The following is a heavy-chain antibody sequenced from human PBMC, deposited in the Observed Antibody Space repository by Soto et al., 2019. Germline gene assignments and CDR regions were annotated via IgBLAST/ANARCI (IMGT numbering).Heavy chain of an antibody. CDR2: ISYDGSNK. D-gene: IGHD1-7*01. CDR1: GFIFSSYA. Sequence: QVQLVESGGGVVQPGRSLRLSCAASGFIFSSYAMHWVRQAPGKGLEWVAVISYDGSNKYYADSVKGRFTISRDNSKNTLYLQMNSLRAEDTAVYYCAREYGITGTTVDYWGQGTLVTVSS. CDR3: AREYGITGTTVDY. J-gene: IGHJ4*02. V-gene: IGHV3-30-3*01.